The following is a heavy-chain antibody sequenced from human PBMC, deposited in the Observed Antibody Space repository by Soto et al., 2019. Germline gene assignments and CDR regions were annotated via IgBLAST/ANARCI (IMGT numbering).Heavy chain of an antibody. D-gene: IGHD6-19*01. Sequence: QLQLQESGSGLVKPSQTLSLTCAVSGGSISSGGYSWSWIRQPPGKGLEWIGYIYHSGSTYYNPSLNSRVTISVDRSKTQFPLKLSSGTAADTAVYYCARAGGLGAVAVDYWGQGTLVTVSS. CDR2: IYHSGST. V-gene: IGHV4-30-2*01. CDR3: ARAGGLGAVAVDY. J-gene: IGHJ4*02. CDR1: GGSISSGGYS.